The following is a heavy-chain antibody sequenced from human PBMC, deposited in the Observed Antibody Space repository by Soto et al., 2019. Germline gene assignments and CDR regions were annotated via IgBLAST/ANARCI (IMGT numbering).Heavy chain of an antibody. V-gene: IGHV3-15*07. Sequence: GGSLRLSCAASGFTFNNARMNWVRQAPGKGLEWVGRIRSKSEGETVDYAAPVKGRFTISGDDSKTTLYLQMNSLKTEDTAVYYCTTAHRVGEQLVQIYYFDYWGQGTLVTVSS. CDR1: GFTFNNAR. J-gene: IGHJ4*02. CDR2: IRSKSEGETV. CDR3: TTAHRVGEQLVQIYYFDY. D-gene: IGHD6-13*01.